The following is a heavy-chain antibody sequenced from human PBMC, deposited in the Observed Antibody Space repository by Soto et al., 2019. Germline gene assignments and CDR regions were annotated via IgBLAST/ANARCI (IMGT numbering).Heavy chain of an antibody. CDR2: ISHDGSNK. J-gene: IGHJ4*02. D-gene: IGHD1-26*01. CDR3: AKGNSGSPYGAFDY. V-gene: IGHV3-30*18. Sequence: HPGGSLRLSCAVSGFTFSTYGMHWVRQAPGKGLEWVAVISHDGSNKYYSDSVKGRFTISRDTSNNALFLEMNSLRADDTAVYYCAKGNSGSPYGAFDYWGQGSQVTVSS. CDR1: GFTFSTYG.